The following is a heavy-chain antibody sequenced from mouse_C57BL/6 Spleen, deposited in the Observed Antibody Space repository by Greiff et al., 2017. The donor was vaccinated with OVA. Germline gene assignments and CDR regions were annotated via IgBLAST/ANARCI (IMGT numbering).Heavy chain of an antibody. CDR3: ARGSDYYGSRYGYFDV. V-gene: IGHV1-9*01. D-gene: IGHD1-1*01. Sequence: VKLMESGAELMKPGASVKLSCKATGYTFTGYWIEWVKQRPGHGLEWIGEILPGSGSTNYNEKFKGKATFTADTSSNTAYMQRSSLTTVDSASYYGARGSDYYGSRYGYFDVWGTGTTVTVSS. CDR2: ILPGSGST. CDR1: GYTFTGYW. J-gene: IGHJ1*03.